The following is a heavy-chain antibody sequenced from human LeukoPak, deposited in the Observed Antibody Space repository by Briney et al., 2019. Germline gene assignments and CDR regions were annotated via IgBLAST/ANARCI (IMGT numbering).Heavy chain of an antibody. Sequence: PGGSLRLSCAASGFTFSSYSMNWVRQAPGKGLEWVSYISSSSSTIYYADSVKGRFTISRDNAKNSLYLQMNSLRAEDTAVYYCARKTMVRGELFIDYWGQGTLVTVSS. J-gene: IGHJ4*02. D-gene: IGHD3-10*01. V-gene: IGHV3-48*04. CDR1: GFTFSSYS. CDR3: ARKTMVRGELFIDY. CDR2: ISSSSSTI.